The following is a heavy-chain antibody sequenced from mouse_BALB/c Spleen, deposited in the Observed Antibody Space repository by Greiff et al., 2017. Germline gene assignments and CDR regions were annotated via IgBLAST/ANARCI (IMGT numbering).Heavy chain of an antibody. J-gene: IGHJ4*01. V-gene: IGHV1-80*01. CDR3: ASRGYDTYYAMDY. D-gene: IGHD2-14*01. CDR2: IYPGDGDT. Sequence: VQLQQSGAELVRPGSSVKISCKASGYAFSSYWMNWVKQRPGQGLEWIGQIYPGDGDTNYNGKFKGKATLTADKSSSTAYMQLSSLTSEDSAVYFCASRGYDTYYAMDYWGQGTSVTVSS. CDR1: GYAFSSYW.